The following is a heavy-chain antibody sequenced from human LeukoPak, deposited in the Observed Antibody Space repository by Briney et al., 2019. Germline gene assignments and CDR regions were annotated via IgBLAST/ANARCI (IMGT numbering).Heavy chain of an antibody. CDR2: IYPGDSDT. J-gene: IGHJ4*02. D-gene: IGHD5-24*01. V-gene: IGHV5-51*01. CDR1: GFRFSSYW. Sequence: GESLKISCKGSGFRFSSYWIGWVRQMPGKGLEWMGTIYPGDSDTRHSPSFQGQVTISADKSITTAYLQWSSLKASDTAMYYCARLLGDGYNAYYFDYWGQGTLVTVSS. CDR3: ARLLGDGYNAYYFDY.